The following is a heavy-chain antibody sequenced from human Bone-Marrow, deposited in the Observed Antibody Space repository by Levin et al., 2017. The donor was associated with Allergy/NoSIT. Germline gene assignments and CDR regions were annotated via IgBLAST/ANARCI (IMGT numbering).Heavy chain of an antibody. J-gene: IGHJ3*02. CDR2: IYHSGST. Sequence: SETLSLTCAVSGGSISSGGYSWSWIRQPPGKGLEWIGYIYHSGSTYYNPSLKSRVTISVDRSKNQFSLKLSSVTAADTAVYYCARIDYGDFDAFDSWGQGTMVTVSS. CDR3: ARIDYGDFDAFDS. CDR1: GGSISSGGYS. D-gene: IGHD4-17*01. V-gene: IGHV4-30-2*01.